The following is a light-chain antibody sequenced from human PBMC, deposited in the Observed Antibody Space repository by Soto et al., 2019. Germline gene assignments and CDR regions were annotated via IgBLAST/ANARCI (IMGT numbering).Light chain of an antibody. CDR3: QQYNSYSWT. CDR2: DAS. V-gene: IGKV1-5*01. J-gene: IGKJ1*01. Sequence: IRMTQSPSTLSASVAHRLTITCRASQSISSWLAWYQQKPGKAPKLLIYDASSLESGVPSRFSGSGSGTEFTLTISSLQPDDFATYYCQQYNSYSWTFGQGTKVDIK. CDR1: QSISSW.